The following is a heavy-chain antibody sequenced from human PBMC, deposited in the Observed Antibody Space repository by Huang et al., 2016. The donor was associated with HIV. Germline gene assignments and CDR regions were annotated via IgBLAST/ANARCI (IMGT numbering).Heavy chain of an antibody. CDR2: VLFGGNT. D-gene: IGHD3-16*01. Sequence: QLQLQESGPGLVRPSETLSLTCSVSGGSVNSGYYYWGWIRQPPGKGLEWIASVLFGGNTFYNTALKGRVSMSVDTSKKRFSLNLSSVTAADTAVYFCARLPFDYVWGTQRQTALDELDVWGQGTMVTVSS. CDR3: ARLPFDYVWGTQRQTALDELDV. CDR1: GGSVNSGYYY. V-gene: IGHV4-39*01. J-gene: IGHJ3*01.